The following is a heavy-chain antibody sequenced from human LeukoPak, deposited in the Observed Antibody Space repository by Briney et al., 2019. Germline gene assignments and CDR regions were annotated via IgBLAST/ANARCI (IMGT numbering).Heavy chain of an antibody. CDR1: GGSFSSYY. J-gene: IGHJ6*03. D-gene: IGHD3-10*01. CDR3: ARGLVSPEPSGSYYYYMDV. CDR2: INHSGST. Sequence: SETLSLTCAVYGGSFSSYYWSWIRQPPGKGLEWIGEINHSGSTNYNPSLKSRVTISVDTSKNQFSLKLSSVTAADTAVYYCARGLVSPEPSGSYYYYMDVWGKGTTVTVSS. V-gene: IGHV4-34*01.